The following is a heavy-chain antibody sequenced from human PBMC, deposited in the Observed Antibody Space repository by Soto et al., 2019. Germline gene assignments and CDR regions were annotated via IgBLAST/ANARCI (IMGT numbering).Heavy chain of an antibody. CDR1: GYDFTTHH. CDR2: MNPNSGDT. Sequence: QVQLVQSGPEVKKPGASVKVSCKVSGYDFTTHHIHWVRQGAGQGLEWMGWMNPNSGDTGYAQKFQGRVSMIRDTSINTAYMELNNLGSEDTAVYYCARGLEWLRTYWGQGTLVTVSS. CDR3: ARGLEWLRTY. V-gene: IGHV1-8*01. J-gene: IGHJ4*02. D-gene: IGHD5-12*01.